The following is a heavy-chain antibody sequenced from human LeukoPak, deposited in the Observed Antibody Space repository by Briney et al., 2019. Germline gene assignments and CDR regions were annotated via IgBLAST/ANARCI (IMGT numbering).Heavy chain of an antibody. CDR1: GFTFSSYA. J-gene: IGHJ3*02. CDR2: ISGSGGST. D-gene: IGHD2-15*01. CDR3: AKDHGYCSGGSCSNDAFDI. V-gene: IGHV3-23*01. Sequence: GASLRLSCAASGFTFSSYAMSWVRQAPGKGLEWVSAISGSGGSTYYADSVKGRFTISRDNSKNTLCLQMNSLRAEDTAVYYCAKDHGYCSGGSCSNDAFDIWGQGAMVTVSS.